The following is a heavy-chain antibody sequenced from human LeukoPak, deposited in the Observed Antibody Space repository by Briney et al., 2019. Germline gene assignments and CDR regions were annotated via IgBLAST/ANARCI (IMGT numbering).Heavy chain of an antibody. CDR1: GFTFSSYG. J-gene: IGHJ6*04. D-gene: IGHD7-27*01. CDR3: AKDASGPLDV. CDR2: IWYDGSNK. V-gene: IGHV3-33*06. Sequence: PGGSLRLSCAASGFTFSSYGMHWVRQAPGKGLEWVAVIWYDGSNKYYADSVKGRFTISRDNSKNTPCLQMNSLRAEDTAVYYCAKDASGPLDVWGKGTTVTVSS.